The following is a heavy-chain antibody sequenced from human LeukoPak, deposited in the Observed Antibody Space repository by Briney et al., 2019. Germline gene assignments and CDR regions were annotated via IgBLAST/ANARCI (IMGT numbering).Heavy chain of an antibody. CDR1: GYTFINYG. D-gene: IGHD6-6*01. CDR2: TSGDNVNT. J-gene: IGHJ5*02. Sequence: ASVKVSCKASGYTFINYGISWVRQARGQGLEWMGWTSGDNVNTYYAQKFLGRVIMTTDISTATAYMELRSLSPDDTAVYYCVRDWEWKAARNLFDPWGQGTRVTVSS. CDR3: VRDWEWKAARNLFDP. V-gene: IGHV1-18*01.